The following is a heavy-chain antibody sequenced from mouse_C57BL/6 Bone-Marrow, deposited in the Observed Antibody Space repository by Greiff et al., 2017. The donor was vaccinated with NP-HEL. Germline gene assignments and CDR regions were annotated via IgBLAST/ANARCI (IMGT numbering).Heavy chain of an antibody. CDR2: IYWDDDK. J-gene: IGHJ1*03. Sequence: QVTLKESGPGILQSSQTLSLTCSFSGFSLSTSGMGVSWIRQPSGKGLEWLAHIYWDDDKRYNPSLKSRLTISKDTSRNQVFLKITSVDTADTATYYCARNYYGSSFPYWYFDVWGTGTTVTVSS. CDR3: ARNYYGSSFPYWYFDV. V-gene: IGHV8-12*01. CDR1: GFSLSTSGMG. D-gene: IGHD1-1*01.